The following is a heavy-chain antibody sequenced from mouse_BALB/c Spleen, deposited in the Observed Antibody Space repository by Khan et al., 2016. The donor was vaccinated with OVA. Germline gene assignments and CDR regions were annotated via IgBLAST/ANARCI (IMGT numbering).Heavy chain of an antibody. CDR3: KRGGGGSRFAY. CDR2: INTYYGDV. J-gene: IGHJ3*01. CDR1: GYTFTDFT. Sequence: QVELVESGAELVRPGVSVKISCKGSGYTFTDFTMHWVKQSHAKSLEWIGIINTYYGDVTYNQKFKGKATMTVDKSSSTVYMELARLTSEDSAIFYCKRGGGGSRFAYWGQGTLVTVSA. V-gene: IGHV1S137*01.